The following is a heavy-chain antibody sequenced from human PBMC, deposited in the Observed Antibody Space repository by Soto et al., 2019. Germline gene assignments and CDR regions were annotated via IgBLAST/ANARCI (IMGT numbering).Heavy chain of an antibody. V-gene: IGHV4-31*03. D-gene: IGHD3-22*01. CDR2: IYYSGST. Sequence: PSETLSLTCTVSGGSISSNNYYWAWIRQHPAKGLEWIGYIYYSGSTYYNPSLKSRVTISVDTSKNQFSLKLSSVTAADTAVYYCASFPEYYDSSGYYTGPFDYWGQGTLVTVSS. CDR3: ASFPEYYDSSGYYTGPFDY. CDR1: GGSISSNNYY. J-gene: IGHJ4*02.